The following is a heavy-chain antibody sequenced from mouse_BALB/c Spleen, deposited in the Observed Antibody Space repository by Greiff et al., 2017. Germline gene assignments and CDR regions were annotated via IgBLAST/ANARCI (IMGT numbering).Heavy chain of an antibody. J-gene: IGHJ3*01. CDR1: GYTFTSYY. V-gene: IGHV1S81*02. Sequence: QVQLQQSGPELVKPGASVRISCKASGYTFTSYYMYWVKQRPGQGLEWIGEINPSNGGTNFNEKFKSKATLTVDKSSSTAYMQLSSLTSEDSAVYYCTRHGNYVFAYWGQGTLVTVSA. CDR3: TRHGNYVFAY. CDR2: INPSNGGT. D-gene: IGHD2-1*01.